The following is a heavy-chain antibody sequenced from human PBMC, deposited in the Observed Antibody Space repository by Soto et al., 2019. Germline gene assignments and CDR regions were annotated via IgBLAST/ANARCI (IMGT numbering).Heavy chain of an antibody. D-gene: IGHD5-12*01. CDR3: ARDRWVTYSGYDWHFDY. V-gene: IGHV3-48*03. J-gene: IGHJ4*02. CDR1: GFPFNSYE. CDR2: ISSGGTNI. Sequence: EVQLVESGGVLVQPGGSLRLSCTASGFPFNSYEMNWVRQDPGKGLEWISYISSGGTNIYYADSVKGRFTISRDTAQNSVDLQMNGLRAEDTAVYYCARDRWVTYSGYDWHFDYWGQGTLVTVSS.